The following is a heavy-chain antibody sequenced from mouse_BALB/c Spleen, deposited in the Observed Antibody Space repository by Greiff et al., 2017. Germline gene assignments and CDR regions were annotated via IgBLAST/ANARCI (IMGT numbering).Heavy chain of an antibody. CDR3: ATYDGYSYWYFDV. V-gene: IGHV3-6*02. CDR1: GYSITSGYY. D-gene: IGHD2-3*01. CDR2: ISYDGSN. J-gene: IGHJ1*01. Sequence: EVQVVESGPGLVKPSQSLSLTCSVTGYSITSGYYWNWIRQFPGNKLEWMGYISYDGSNNYNPSLKNRISITRDTSKNQFFLKLNSVTTEDTATYYCATYDGYSYWYFDVWGAGTTVTVSS.